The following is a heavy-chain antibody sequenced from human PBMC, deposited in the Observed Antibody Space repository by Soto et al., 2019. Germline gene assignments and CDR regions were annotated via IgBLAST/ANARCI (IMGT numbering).Heavy chain of an antibody. Sequence: ESGGGLVKPGGSLRLSCVVSGLTFRDAWVNWVHQAPGEGLEWVGRIRGTTNGGTTDYAAPVKGRFTISRDDSKNTVYLQSNSLKVEDTAIYHCTTDLKWSGGDYWGQGTLVSVSS. V-gene: IGHV3-15*07. D-gene: IGHD3-10*01. J-gene: IGHJ4*02. CDR3: TTDLKWSGGDY. CDR2: IRGTTNGGTT. CDR1: GLTFRDAW.